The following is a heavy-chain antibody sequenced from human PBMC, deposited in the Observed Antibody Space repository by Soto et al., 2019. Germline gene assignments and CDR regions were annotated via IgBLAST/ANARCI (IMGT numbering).Heavy chain of an antibody. D-gene: IGHD1-26*01. CDR2: INTDGGTT. Sequence: EVQLEESGGDLVQPGGSLRLSCTASGFIFSSYWMHWVRQAPGKGLVWVSRINTDGGTTTYAESVKGRFTISRDNARNTLDLQMNSLRPEDTALYYCVRVGSGSYSWRDPWGQGTLVTVSS. J-gene: IGHJ5*02. V-gene: IGHV3-74*01. CDR3: VRVGSGSYSWRDP. CDR1: GFIFSSYW.